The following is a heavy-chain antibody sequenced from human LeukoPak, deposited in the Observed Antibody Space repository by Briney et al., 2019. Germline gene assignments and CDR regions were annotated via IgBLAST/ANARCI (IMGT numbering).Heavy chain of an antibody. D-gene: IGHD6-13*01. CDR2: ISGSGYST. CDR3: AKGVGIEGAGHFDL. CDR1: GFTFSSYA. J-gene: IGHJ5*02. V-gene: IGHV3-23*01. Sequence: GGSLRLSCAASGFTFSSYAMTWVRQAPGKGLEWVSSISGSGYSTYYADSVKGRFTISRDNSKNTLYLQMNSLRGEDTAVYYCAKGVGIEGAGHFDLWGQGTVVTVSS.